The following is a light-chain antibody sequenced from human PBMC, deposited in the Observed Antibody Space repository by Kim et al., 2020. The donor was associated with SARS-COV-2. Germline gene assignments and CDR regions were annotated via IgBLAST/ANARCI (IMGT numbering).Light chain of an antibody. CDR3: QQYASSPHT. CDR1: QSVSSTY. V-gene: IGKV3-20*01. Sequence: EIVLTQSPGTLSLSAGEGATLSCRASQSVSSTYLAWYQQKPGQAPRLLIYGASSRATGIPDRFSGSGFGTDFSLTISRLEPEDFAVYYCQQYASSPHTFGGGTKLEI. CDR2: GAS. J-gene: IGKJ4*01.